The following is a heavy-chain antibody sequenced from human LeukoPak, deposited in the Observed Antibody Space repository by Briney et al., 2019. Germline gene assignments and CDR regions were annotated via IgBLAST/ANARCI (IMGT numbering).Heavy chain of an antibody. CDR3: ARDRAWTYFAY. CDR2: ISNDGSRK. V-gene: IGHV3-30*03. Sequence: GRSLRLSCAPSGFTFSRHGMHWVRQAPGKGLEWVAIISNDGSRKYYAHSVEGRFTISRDNSKNTLYLQMDSLRAEDTAVYYCARDRAWTYFAYWGQGPLVTVSS. D-gene: IGHD3/OR15-3a*01. CDR1: GFTFSRHG. J-gene: IGHJ4*02.